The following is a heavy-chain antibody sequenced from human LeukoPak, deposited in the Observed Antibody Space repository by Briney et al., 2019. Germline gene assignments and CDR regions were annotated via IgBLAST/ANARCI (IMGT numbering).Heavy chain of an antibody. CDR1: GFTFSSYW. CDR3: ARAGYSSSWYVGVMYYYYMDV. D-gene: IGHD6-13*01. CDR2: IKQDGSEK. Sequence: GGSLRLSCAASGFTFSSYWMSWVRQAPGKGPEWVANIKQDGSEKYYVDSVKGRFTISRDNAKNSLYLQMNSLRAEDTAVYYCARAGYSSSWYVGVMYYYYMDVWGKGTTVTVSS. J-gene: IGHJ6*03. V-gene: IGHV3-7*01.